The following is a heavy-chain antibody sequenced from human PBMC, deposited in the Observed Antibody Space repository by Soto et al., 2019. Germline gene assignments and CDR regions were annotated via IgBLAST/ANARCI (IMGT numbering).Heavy chain of an antibody. CDR2: ISYDGSNK. J-gene: IGHJ3*02. CDR1: GFTFSSYG. Sequence: QVQLVESGGGVVQPGRSLRLSCAASGFTFSSYGMHWVRQAPGKGLEWVAVISYDGSNKYYADSVKGRFTISRDNSKNTLYLQMNSLRAEDTAVYYCAKEGAVGATVDVDAFDIRGQGTMVTVSS. CDR3: AKEGAVGATVDVDAFDI. V-gene: IGHV3-30*18. D-gene: IGHD1-26*01.